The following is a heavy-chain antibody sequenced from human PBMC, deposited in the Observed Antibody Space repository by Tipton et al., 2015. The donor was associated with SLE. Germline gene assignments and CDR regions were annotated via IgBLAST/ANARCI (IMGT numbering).Heavy chain of an antibody. CDR3: ARLTAMVSSDAFDI. CDR2: IYYNGST. CDR1: GGSISSSSYY. J-gene: IGHJ3*02. V-gene: IGHV4-39*07. D-gene: IGHD5-18*01. Sequence: TLSLTCTVSGGSISSSSYYWGWIRQPPGKGLEWIGYIYYNGSTYYNPSLKSRVTISVDTSKNQFSLKLSSVTAADTAVYYCARLTAMVSSDAFDIWGQGTMVTVSS.